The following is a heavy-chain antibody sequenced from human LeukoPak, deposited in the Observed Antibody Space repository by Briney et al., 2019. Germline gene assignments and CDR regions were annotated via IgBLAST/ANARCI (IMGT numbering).Heavy chain of an antibody. CDR3: ARGFWYSSPPIGYYYYMDV. CDR2: IYYSGST. D-gene: IGHD3-3*01. CDR1: GGSISSYY. J-gene: IGHJ6*03. V-gene: IGHV4-59*01. Sequence: SETLSLTCTVSGGSISSYYWSWIRQPPGKGLERIGYIYYSGSTNYNPSLKSRVTISVDTSKNQFSLKLSSVTAADTAVYYCARGFWYSSPPIGYYYYMDVWGKGTTVTVSS.